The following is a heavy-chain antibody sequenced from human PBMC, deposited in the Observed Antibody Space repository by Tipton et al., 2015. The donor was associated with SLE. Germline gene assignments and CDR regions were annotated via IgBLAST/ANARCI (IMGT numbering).Heavy chain of an antibody. Sequence: TLSLTCTVSGYSISSGYYWGWIRQPPGKGLEWIGSIYHSGSTYSNPSLKSRVTISVDTSKNQFSLRLSSVTAADTAVYYCARLLGPQEGVQGVINEVDYWGQGTLVTVSS. CDR2: IYHSGST. D-gene: IGHD3-10*01. J-gene: IGHJ4*02. CDR1: GYSISSGYY. CDR3: ARLLGPQEGVQGVINEVDY. V-gene: IGHV4-38-2*02.